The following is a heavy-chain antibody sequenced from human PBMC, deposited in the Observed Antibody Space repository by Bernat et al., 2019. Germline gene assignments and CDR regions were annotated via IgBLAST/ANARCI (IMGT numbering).Heavy chain of an antibody. Sequence: EVQLVESGGGLVQPGGSLRLSCAASGFTFSSNYMSWVRQAPGKGLEWVSVIYSGGSTYYADSVKGRFTISRDNSKNTLYLQMNSLRAEDTAVYYCARVRATVTSGWFDPWGQGTLVTVSS. CDR2: IYSGGST. CDR1: GFTFSSNY. D-gene: IGHD4-17*01. J-gene: IGHJ5*02. V-gene: IGHV3-66*01. CDR3: ARVRATVTSGWFDP.